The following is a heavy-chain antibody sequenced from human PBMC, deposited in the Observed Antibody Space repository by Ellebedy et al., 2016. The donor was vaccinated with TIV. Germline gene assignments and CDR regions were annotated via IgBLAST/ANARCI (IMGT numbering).Heavy chain of an antibody. J-gene: IGHJ4*02. V-gene: IGHV4-34*01. CDR1: GASFYPNA. D-gene: IGHD2-21*02. CDR3: ARGYDNTGFYDCPYDH. CDR2: INDSANT. Sequence: MPSETLSLTCAVYGASFYPNAWSWIRQAPGKGLEWIGEINDSANTKYNPSLESRVTISIDTSKGQFSLRLTSVTAADTAVYYCARGYDNTGFYDCPYDHWGQGTLVTASS.